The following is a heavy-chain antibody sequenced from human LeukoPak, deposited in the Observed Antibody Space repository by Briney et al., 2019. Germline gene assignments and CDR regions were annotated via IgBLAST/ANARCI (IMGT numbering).Heavy chain of an antibody. CDR2: IYYSGST. V-gene: IGHV4-30-4*08. CDR1: GGSISSYY. CDR3: ARDRGGARFDP. J-gene: IGHJ5*02. Sequence: SETLSLTCTVSGGSISSYYWSWIRQPPGKGLEWIGYIYYSGSTYYNPSLKSRVTISVDTSKNQFSLKLSSVTAADTAVYYCARDRGGARFDPWGQGTLVTVSS. D-gene: IGHD3-10*01.